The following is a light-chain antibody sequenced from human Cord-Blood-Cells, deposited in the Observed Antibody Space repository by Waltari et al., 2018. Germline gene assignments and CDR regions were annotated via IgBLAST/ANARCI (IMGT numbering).Light chain of an antibody. CDR3: SSYTSSSTVV. V-gene: IGLV2-14*01. CDR2: DVS. J-gene: IGLJ2*01. CDR1: SSYVGGYNY. Sequence: QSALTQPASVSGSPGQSITLSCTGTSSYVGGYNYFSWYQQHPGKAPKLMIYDVSNRPSGVSNRFSGSKSGNTASLTISGLQAEDEADYYCSSYTSSSTVVFGGGTKLTVL.